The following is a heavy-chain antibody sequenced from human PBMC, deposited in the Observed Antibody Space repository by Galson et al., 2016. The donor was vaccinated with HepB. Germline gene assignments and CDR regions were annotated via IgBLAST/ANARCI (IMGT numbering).Heavy chain of an antibody. CDR1: GFSFSSNW. CDR2: INRDGTIT. J-gene: IGHJ1*01. V-gene: IGHV3-74*01. D-gene: IGHD1-26*01. CDR3: GREVGATGSYND. Sequence: SLRLSCAASGFSFSSNWMHWVRQAPGKGLVWVARINRDGTITNYADSVKGRFTISRDNAKNTLYVQMNSLRAEDTAVYYCGREVGATGSYNDWGQGSLVTVSS.